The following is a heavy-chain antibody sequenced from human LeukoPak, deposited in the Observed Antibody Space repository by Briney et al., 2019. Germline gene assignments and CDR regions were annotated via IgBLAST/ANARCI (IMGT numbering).Heavy chain of an antibody. CDR2: ISYDGSNK. D-gene: IGHD2-2*01. CDR1: GFTFSSYA. J-gene: IGHJ6*03. Sequence: GGSLRLSCAASGFTFSSYAMHWVRQAPGKGLEWVAVISYDGSNKYYADSVKGRLTISRDNSKNTLYLQMNSLRAEDTAVYYCARDVVPAAKKDYYYYYMDVWGKGTTVTVSS. V-gene: IGHV3-30*04. CDR3: ARDVVPAAKKDYYYYYMDV.